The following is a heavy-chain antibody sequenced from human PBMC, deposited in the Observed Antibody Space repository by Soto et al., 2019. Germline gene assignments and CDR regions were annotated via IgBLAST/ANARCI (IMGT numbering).Heavy chain of an antibody. J-gene: IGHJ6*02. Sequence: ASVKVSCKVSGYTLTELSRHWERQAPGKGLEWMGGFDPEDGETIYAQKFQGRVTMTEDTSTDTAYMELSSLRSEDTAVYYCAGTTPNYYYYYGMDVWGQGTTVPVSS. D-gene: IGHD1-7*01. V-gene: IGHV1-24*01. CDR2: FDPEDGET. CDR1: GYTLTELS. CDR3: AGTTPNYYYYYGMDV.